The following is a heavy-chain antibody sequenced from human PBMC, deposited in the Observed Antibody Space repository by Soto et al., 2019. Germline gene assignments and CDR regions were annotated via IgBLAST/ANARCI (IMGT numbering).Heavy chain of an antibody. Sequence: GGSLRLSCAASGFTFDDYTMHWVRQAPGKGLEWVSLISWDGGSTYYADSVKGRFTISRDNSKNSLYLQMNSLRTEDTALYYCAKDRDDFWSGYSHAFDYWGQGTLVTVSS. CDR1: GFTFDDYT. D-gene: IGHD3-3*01. V-gene: IGHV3-43*01. CDR3: AKDRDDFWSGYSHAFDY. J-gene: IGHJ4*02. CDR2: ISWDGGST.